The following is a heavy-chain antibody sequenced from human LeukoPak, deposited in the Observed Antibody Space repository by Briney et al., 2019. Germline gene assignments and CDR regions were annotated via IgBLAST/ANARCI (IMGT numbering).Heavy chain of an antibody. D-gene: IGHD2-15*01. Sequence: SQTLSLTCTVSGGSISSGDYYWSWIRQPPGKGLEWIGYIYYSGSTYYNPSLKSRVTISVDTSKNQFSLKLSSVTAADTAVYYCAGDFVVGDAFDIWGQGTMVTVSS. CDR2: IYYSGST. V-gene: IGHV4-30-4*01. CDR3: AGDFVVGDAFDI. CDR1: GGSISSGDYY. J-gene: IGHJ3*02.